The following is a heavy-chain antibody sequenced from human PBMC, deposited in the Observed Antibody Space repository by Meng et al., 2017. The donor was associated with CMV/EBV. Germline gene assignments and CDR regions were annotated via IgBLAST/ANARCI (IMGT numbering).Heavy chain of an antibody. CDR1: GGSFSGYY. Sequence: LSCAVYGGSFSGYYWSWIRQPPGKGLEWIGEINHSGSTNYNPSLKSRVTISVDTSKNQFSLKLSSVTAADTAVYYCARRDGYKGGLDYWGQGTLVTVSS. D-gene: IGHD5-24*01. J-gene: IGHJ4*02. CDR2: INHSGST. CDR3: ARRDGYKGGLDY. V-gene: IGHV4-34*01.